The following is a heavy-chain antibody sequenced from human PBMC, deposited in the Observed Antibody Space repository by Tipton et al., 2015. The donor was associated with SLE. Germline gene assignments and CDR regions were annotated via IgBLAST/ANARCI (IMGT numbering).Heavy chain of an antibody. CDR2: IYHSGST. D-gene: IGHD3-10*01. V-gene: IGHV4-38-2*02. CDR1: GYSISSGYY. CDR3: AGMSYPRGGYFDY. J-gene: IGHJ4*02. Sequence: TLSLTCTVSGYSISSGYYWGWIRQPPGKGLEWIGSIYHSGSTYYNPSLKSRVTISVDTSKNQFSLKLSSVTAADTAVYYCAGMSYPRGGYFDYWGQGTLVTVSS.